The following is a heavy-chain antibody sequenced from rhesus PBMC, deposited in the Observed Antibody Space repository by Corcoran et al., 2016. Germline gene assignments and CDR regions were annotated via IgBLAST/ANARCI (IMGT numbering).Heavy chain of an antibody. CDR3: VSGRLSRFDV. CDR1: GFPFNNYD. Sequence: EVQLVESGGGLVQPGGSLRLSCAASGFPFNNYDMSWVRQAPGKGLEWISYITYIVETIYYADSVRGRFTISRDNANNSLSLQMSSLRAEDTAVYYCVSGRLSRFDVWGPGVLVTVSS. CDR2: ITYIVETI. V-gene: IGHV3-136*01. D-gene: IGHD2-39*01. J-gene: IGHJ5-1*01.